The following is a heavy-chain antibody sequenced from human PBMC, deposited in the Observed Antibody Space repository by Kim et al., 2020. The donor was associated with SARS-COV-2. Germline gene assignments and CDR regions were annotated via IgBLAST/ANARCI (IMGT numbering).Heavy chain of an antibody. Sequence: GGSLRLSCTASGFTFGDYAMSWFRQAPGKGLEWVGFIRSKAYGGTTEYAASVKGRFTISRDDSKSIAYLQMNSLKTEDTAVYYCTRAGSGWGELLLYWGQGTLVTVSS. V-gene: IGHV3-49*03. CDR2: IRSKAYGGTT. CDR3: TRAGSGWGELLLY. CDR1: GFTFGDYA. D-gene: IGHD1-26*01. J-gene: IGHJ4*02.